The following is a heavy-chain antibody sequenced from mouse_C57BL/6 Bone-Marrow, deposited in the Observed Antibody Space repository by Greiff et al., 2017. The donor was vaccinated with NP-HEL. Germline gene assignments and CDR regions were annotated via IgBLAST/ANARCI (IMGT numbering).Heavy chain of an antibody. V-gene: IGHV1-39*01. CDR3: ARSRLRRYYFDY. CDR1: GYSFTDYN. D-gene: IGHD1-1*01. Sequence: EVKLMESGPELVKPGASVKISCTASGYSFTDYNMNWVKQSHGKSLEWIGVINPNYGTTSYNQKFKGKATLTVDQSSSTAYMQLNSLTSEDSAVYYCARSRLRRYYFDYWGQGTTLTVSS. J-gene: IGHJ2*01. CDR2: INPNYGTT.